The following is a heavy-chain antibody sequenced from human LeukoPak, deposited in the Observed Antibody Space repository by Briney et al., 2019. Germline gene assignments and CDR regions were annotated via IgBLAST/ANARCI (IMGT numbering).Heavy chain of an antibody. J-gene: IGHJ4*02. CDR1: GFTFSSYS. D-gene: IGHD3-10*01. CDR3: ARDYGTWGPLWFGELLLGGFDY. V-gene: IGHV3-48*01. CDR2: ISSSSSTI. Sequence: PGGSLRLSCAASGFTFSSYSMNWVRQAPGKGLEWVSYISSSSSTIYYADSVKGRFTISRDNAKNSLYLQMNSLGAEDTAVYYCARDYGTWGPLWFGELLLGGFDYWGQGTLVTVSS.